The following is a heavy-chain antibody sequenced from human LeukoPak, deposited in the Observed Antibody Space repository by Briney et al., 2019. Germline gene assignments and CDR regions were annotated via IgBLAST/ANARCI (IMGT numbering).Heavy chain of an antibody. V-gene: IGHV3-72*01. CDR2: TRNKVNSYTT. CDR3: ARGGSWDAFHI. D-gene: IGHD2-15*01. CDR1: GFTFSDHY. J-gene: IGHJ3*02. Sequence: QPGGSLRLSCAASGFTFSDHYMDWVRQAPGKGLEWVGRTRNKVNSYTTEYAASVKGRFTISRDDSKNSLYLQMNSLKTEDTAVYYCARGGSWDAFHIWGQGTMVTVSS.